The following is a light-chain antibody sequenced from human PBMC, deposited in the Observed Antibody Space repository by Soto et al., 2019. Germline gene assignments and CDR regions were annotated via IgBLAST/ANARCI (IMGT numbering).Light chain of an antibody. CDR2: GAS. J-gene: IGKJ2*01. CDR1: QSVSSN. CDR3: QQYKNWPPMYT. V-gene: IGKV3-15*01. Sequence: EIEMTQSPATMSVSPGDRATLSCRASQSVSSNLAWYQQIPGQAPRLLIYGASTRATGIPARFSGSGSGTEFTLTISSLQSEDFAVYYCQQYKNWPPMYTFGQGTKLEIK.